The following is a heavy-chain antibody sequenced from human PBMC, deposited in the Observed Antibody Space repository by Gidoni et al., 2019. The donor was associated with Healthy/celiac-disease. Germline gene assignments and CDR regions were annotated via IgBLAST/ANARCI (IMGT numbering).Heavy chain of an antibody. CDR2: ISWDGGST. Sequence: EVQLVESGGVVVQPGGSLRLSCAASGLTFDDYTMPWVRQAPGKGLEWVSLISWDGGSTYYADSVKGRFTISRDNSKNSLYLQMNSLRTEDTALYYCAKDMGLIAAAYGMDVWGQGTTVTVSS. CDR1: GLTFDDYT. D-gene: IGHD6-25*01. J-gene: IGHJ6*02. CDR3: AKDMGLIAAAYGMDV. V-gene: IGHV3-43*01.